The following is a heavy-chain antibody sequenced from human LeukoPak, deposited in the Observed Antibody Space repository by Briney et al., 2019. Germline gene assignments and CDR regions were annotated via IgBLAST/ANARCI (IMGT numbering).Heavy chain of an antibody. V-gene: IGHV1-8*01. D-gene: IGHD6-19*01. CDR3: ARGFPGYSSGWYWFDP. CDR2: MNPNSGNT. Sequence: EASVNVSCKASGYTFTSYDINWVRQATGQGLERMGWMNPNSGNTGYAQKFQDGVTMTRNTSISTAYMELSSLRSEDTAVYYCARGFPGYSSGWYWFDPWGQGTLVTVSS. J-gene: IGHJ5*02. CDR1: GYTFTSYD.